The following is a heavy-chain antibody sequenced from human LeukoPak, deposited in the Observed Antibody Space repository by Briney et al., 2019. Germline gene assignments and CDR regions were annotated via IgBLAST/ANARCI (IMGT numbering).Heavy chain of an antibody. D-gene: IGHD5-12*01. CDR3: AKVEWLRFNNY. CDR1: GFTSSSYA. Sequence: GGSLSLSCAASGFTSSSYAMSWVRQAPGKGLEWVSAISGSGGRTYYADSVKGRFTISRDNYKNTLYLQMNRLRAEDTPVYYCAKVEWLRFNNYWGQGPLVPVSS. CDR2: ISGSGGRT. V-gene: IGHV3-23*01. J-gene: IGHJ4*02.